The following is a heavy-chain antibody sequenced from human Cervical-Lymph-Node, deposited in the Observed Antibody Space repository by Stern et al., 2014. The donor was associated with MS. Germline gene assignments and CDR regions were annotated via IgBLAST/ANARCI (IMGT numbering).Heavy chain of an antibody. D-gene: IGHD2-8*02. J-gene: IGHJ6*02. CDR1: GIAFSTSA. CDR3: ARDPCILGPCPGMDV. CDR2: ISYDGANK. V-gene: IGHV3-30-3*01. Sequence: MQLVESGGGVVQPGRSLRLSCAASGIAFSTSAMHWVRQAPGKGLEWVAVISYDGANKYYADSVKGRFTISRDNSKNTVYLQMNSLRAEDTAVYYCARDPCILGPCPGMDVWGQGTTVTVSS.